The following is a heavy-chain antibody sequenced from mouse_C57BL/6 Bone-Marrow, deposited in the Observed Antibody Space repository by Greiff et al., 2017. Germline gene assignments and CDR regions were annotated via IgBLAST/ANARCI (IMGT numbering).Heavy chain of an antibody. CDR1: GFTFSDYY. D-gene: IGHD2-3*01. CDR3: ARHGGYYSWYFDV. J-gene: IGHJ1*03. CDR2: ISNGGGST. Sequence: EVKLVESGGGLVQPGGSLKLSCAASGFTFSDYYMYWVRQTPEKRLEWVAYISNGGGSTYYPDTVKGRFTISRDNAKNTLYLQMSRLKSDDTAMYYCARHGGYYSWYFDVWGTGTTVTVSS. V-gene: IGHV5-12*01.